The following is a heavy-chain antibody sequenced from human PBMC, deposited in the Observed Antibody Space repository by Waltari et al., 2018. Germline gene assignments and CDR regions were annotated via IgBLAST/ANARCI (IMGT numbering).Heavy chain of an antibody. D-gene: IGHD3-3*01. Sequence: EVQLVESGGGLVPPGGSLRLSCAASEFTFAYYWVTWVRQAPGKGLEWVANIKEDGSEKYYVDSVKGRFTISRDNAKNSLYLQMSSLRVEDTAVYYCATQSWSNFEYWGQGTLVTVSS. J-gene: IGHJ4*02. CDR3: ATQSWSNFEY. CDR2: IKEDGSEK. V-gene: IGHV3-7*01. CDR1: EFTFAYYW.